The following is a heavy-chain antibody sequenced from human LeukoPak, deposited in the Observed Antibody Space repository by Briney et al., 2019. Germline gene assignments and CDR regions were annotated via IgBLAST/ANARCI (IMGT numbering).Heavy chain of an antibody. CDR3: ATHPSLSYRSGSGGSCWFDP. J-gene: IGHJ5*02. D-gene: IGHD2-15*01. V-gene: IGHV4-39*01. CDR2: IYYSGST. CDR1: GGSISSSSYY. Sequence: PSETLSLTCSVSGGSISSSSYYWGWIRQPPGKGLEWIGSIYYSGSTYYNPSLKSRVTISVDTSRNQFSLKLSSVTAADTAVYYCATHPSLSYRSGSGGSCWFDPWGQGTLVTVSS.